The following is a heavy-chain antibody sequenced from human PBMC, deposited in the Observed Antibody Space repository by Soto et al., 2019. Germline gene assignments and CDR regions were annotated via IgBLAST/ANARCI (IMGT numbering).Heavy chain of an antibody. J-gene: IGHJ6*03. CDR1: GFTFSGSA. V-gene: IGHV3-73*01. D-gene: IGHD2-2*01. Sequence: GGSLRLSCAASGFTFSGSAMHWVRQASGKGLEWVGRIRSKANSYATAYAASVKGRFTISRDDSKNTAYLQMNSLKTEDTAVYYCTFSSDIVVVPAATGLGYYYYMDVWGKGTTVTVSS. CDR3: TFSSDIVVVPAATGLGYYYYMDV. CDR2: IRSKANSYAT.